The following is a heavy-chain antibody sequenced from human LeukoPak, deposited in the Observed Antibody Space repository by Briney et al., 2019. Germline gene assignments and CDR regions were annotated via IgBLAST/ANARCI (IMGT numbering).Heavy chain of an antibody. CDR3: ARDSAVVVVPANEAWFDP. D-gene: IGHD2-2*01. CDR2: ISSSSSYI. CDR1: GFSFHSYA. J-gene: IGHJ5*02. Sequence: PGGSLRLSCAASGFSFHSYAMTWVRQAPGKGLEWVSSISSSSSYIYYADSVKGRFTISRDNAKNSLYLQMNSLRAEDTAVYYCARDSAVVVVPANEAWFDPWGQGTLVTVSS. V-gene: IGHV3-21*01.